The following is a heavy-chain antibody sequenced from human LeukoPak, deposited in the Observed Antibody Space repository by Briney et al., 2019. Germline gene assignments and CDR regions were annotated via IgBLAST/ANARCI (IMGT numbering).Heavy chain of an antibody. CDR3: ASSGDYGDYLG. CDR1: GGTFSSYA. CDR2: IIPIFGTA. D-gene: IGHD4-17*01. Sequence: GASVKASCKASGGTFSSYAISWVRQAPGQGLEWMGGIIPIFGTANYAQKFQGRVTITADESTSTAYMELGSLRSEDTAVYYCASSGDYGDYLGWGQGTMVTVSS. V-gene: IGHV1-69*13. J-gene: IGHJ3*01.